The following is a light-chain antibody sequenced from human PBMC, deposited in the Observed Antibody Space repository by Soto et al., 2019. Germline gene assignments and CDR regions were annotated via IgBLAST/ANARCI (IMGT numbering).Light chain of an antibody. CDR2: GAS. CDR3: QKYDNWPYT. Sequence: EIVMTHSPATLSVSPGERATLSCRASQSVSNNLAWYQQKPGQAPRLLIYGASTRATAIPARFSGSGSGTEFTLTISSLQYEDFAVYFCQKYDNWPYTFGQGTKLEIK. V-gene: IGKV3-15*01. J-gene: IGKJ2*01. CDR1: QSVSNN.